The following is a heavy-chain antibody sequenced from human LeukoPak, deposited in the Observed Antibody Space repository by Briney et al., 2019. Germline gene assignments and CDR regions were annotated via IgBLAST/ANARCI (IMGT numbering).Heavy chain of an antibody. D-gene: IGHD1-26*01. CDR1: GFTFSSYA. CDR2: ISSSSTYI. J-gene: IGHJ6*02. V-gene: IGHV3-21*01. Sequence: PGGSLRLSCAASGFTFSSYAMSCVRQAPGKGLEWVSSISSSSTYIYYADSVKGRFTISRDNAKNSLYLQMNSLGVEDTAVYYCASKTWDRGMDVWGQGTTVTVSS. CDR3: ASKTWDRGMDV.